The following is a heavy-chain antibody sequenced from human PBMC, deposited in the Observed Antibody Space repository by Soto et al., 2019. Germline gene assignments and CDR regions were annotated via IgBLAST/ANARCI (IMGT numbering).Heavy chain of an antibody. Sequence: QVQLVQSGAEVKKPGASVKVSCKASGYTFPSYGISWVRQAPGQGLEWMGWISAYNGNTNYAQKLQGRVTMTTDTSTSTAYMELRSLRSDDTAGYYCARDLWFGHRNYYYYGMDVWGQGTTVTVSS. CDR3: ARDLWFGHRNYYYYGMDV. D-gene: IGHD3-10*01. CDR2: ISAYNGNT. J-gene: IGHJ6*02. V-gene: IGHV1-18*01. CDR1: GYTFPSYG.